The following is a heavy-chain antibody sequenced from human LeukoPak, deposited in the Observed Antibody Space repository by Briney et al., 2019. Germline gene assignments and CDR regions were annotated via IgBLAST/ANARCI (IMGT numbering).Heavy chain of an antibody. CDR3: AKDTAGIAVTQFDY. D-gene: IGHD6-19*01. CDR1: GFTFDDYA. V-gene: IGHV3-9*01. CDR2: ISWNSGSI. Sequence: GRSLRLSCAASGFTFDDYAMHWVRQAPGKVLEWVSGISWNSGSIGYADSVKGRFTISRDNAKNSLYLQMNSLRAEDTALYYCAKDTAGIAVTQFDYWGQGTLVTVSS. J-gene: IGHJ4*02.